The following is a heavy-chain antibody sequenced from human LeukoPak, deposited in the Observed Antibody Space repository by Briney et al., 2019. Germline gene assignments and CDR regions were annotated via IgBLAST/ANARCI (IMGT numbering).Heavy chain of an antibody. CDR1: GYTFTSYG. CDR3: ARARKISGIVGATDYYFDY. V-gene: IGHV1-18*01. D-gene: IGHD1-26*01. CDR2: ISAYNGNT. Sequence: ASVKVPCKASGYTFTSYGISWVRQAPGQGLEWMGWISAYNGNTNYAQKLQGRVTMTTDTSTSTAYMELRSLRSDDTAVYYCARARKISGIVGATDYYFDYWGQGTLVTVSS. J-gene: IGHJ4*02.